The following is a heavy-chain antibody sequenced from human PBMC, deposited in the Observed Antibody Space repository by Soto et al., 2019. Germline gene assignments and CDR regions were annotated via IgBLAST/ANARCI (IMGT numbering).Heavy chain of an antibody. CDR2: IGTAGDT. J-gene: IGHJ6*02. CDR1: GFTFSSYD. D-gene: IGHD6-13*01. Sequence: PGGSLRLSGAASGFTFSSYDMHWVRQAAGKGLEWVSAIGTAGDTYYPGSVKGRFTISRENAKNSLYLQMNSLRAEDTAVYYCAREGAAAGTYYYYGMAVWGQGTTVIVSS. CDR3: AREGAAAGTYYYYGMAV. V-gene: IGHV3-13*01.